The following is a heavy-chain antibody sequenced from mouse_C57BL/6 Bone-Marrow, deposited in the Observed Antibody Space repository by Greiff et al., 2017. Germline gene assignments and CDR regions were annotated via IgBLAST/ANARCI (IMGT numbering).Heavy chain of an antibody. CDR2: IYPRSGNT. D-gene: IGHD2-13*01. Sequence: VQLQQSGAELARPGASVKLSCKASGYTFTSYGISWVKQRTGQGLEWIGEIYPRSGNTYYNEKFKGKATLTADKASSTAYMELSSLTSEESAVYCCARRECYCSDGYIDVWGTGNTVTVSA. J-gene: IGHJ1*03. CDR3: ARRECYCSDGYIDV. V-gene: IGHV1-81*01. CDR1: GYTFTSYG.